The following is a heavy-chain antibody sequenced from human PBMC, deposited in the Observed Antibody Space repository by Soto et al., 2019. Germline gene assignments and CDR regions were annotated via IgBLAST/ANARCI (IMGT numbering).Heavy chain of an antibody. Sequence: EVQLVESGGGLVQTGRSLRLSCAAAGFIFDDYAMHWVRQAPGKGLEWVSGFSWTSAGIGYADSVKGRFTMSRDIAKNYLYLQTNSLRAEDTALYYCVKMYYWDSIGYYYVGGFDDWGQGTLVTVSS. V-gene: IGHV3-9*01. J-gene: IGHJ4*02. CDR2: FSWTSAGI. CDR3: VKMYYWDSIGYYYVGGFDD. CDR1: GFIFDDYA. D-gene: IGHD3-22*01.